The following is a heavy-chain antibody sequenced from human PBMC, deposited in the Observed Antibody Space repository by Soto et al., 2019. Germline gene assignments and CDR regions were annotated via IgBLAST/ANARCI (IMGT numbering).Heavy chain of an antibody. D-gene: IGHD2-21*01. Sequence: SETLSLTCAVYGGSFSGYYWSWIRQPPGKGLEWIGEINHSGSTNYNPSLKSRVTISVDTSKNQFSLKLSSVTAADTAVYYCARGFAPPRQPLNPYYYYGMDVWGQGTTVTVSS. CDR3: ARGFAPPRQPLNPYYYYGMDV. V-gene: IGHV4-34*01. CDR2: INHSGST. J-gene: IGHJ6*02. CDR1: GGSFSGYY.